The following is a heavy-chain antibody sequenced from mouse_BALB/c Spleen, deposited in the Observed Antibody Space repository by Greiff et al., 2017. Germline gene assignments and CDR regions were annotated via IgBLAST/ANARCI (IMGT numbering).Heavy chain of an antibody. J-gene: IGHJ4*01. CDR1: GFSLTSYG. CDR2: IWRGGST. CDR3: AKRDYSGMDY. D-gene: IGHD2-12*01. Sequence: VHLVESGPSLVQPSQSLSITCTVSGFSLTSYGVHWVRQSPGKGLEWLGVIWRGGSTDYNAAFMSRLSITKDNSKSQVFFKMNSLQADDTAIYYCAKRDYSGMDYWGQGTSVTVSS. V-gene: IGHV2-5-1*01.